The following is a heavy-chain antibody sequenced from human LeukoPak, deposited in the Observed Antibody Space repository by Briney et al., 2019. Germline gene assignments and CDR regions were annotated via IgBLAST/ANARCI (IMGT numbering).Heavy chain of an antibody. CDR2: ISSSGYST. CDR1: GFTFSAYY. Sequence: GGSLRLSCAASGFTFSAYYMTWLRQAPGKGLEWVSYISSSGYSTYYADSVKGRFTISRDNAKNLLYLQMNSLRAEDTAVYYCARARGVVEPAANADYWGQGTLVTVSS. CDR3: ARARGVVEPAANADY. V-gene: IGHV3-11*04. J-gene: IGHJ4*02. D-gene: IGHD2-2*01.